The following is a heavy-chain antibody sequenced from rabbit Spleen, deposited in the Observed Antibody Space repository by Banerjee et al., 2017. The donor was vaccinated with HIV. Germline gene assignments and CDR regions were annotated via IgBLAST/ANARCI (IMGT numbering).Heavy chain of an antibody. D-gene: IGHD1-1*01. Sequence: QSLEESGGGLVKPEGSLKLSCTASGFSFSDRDVMCWVRQAPGKGLQWIACINVYTGKPVYATWAKGRFTISRTSSTTVTLQMTSLTAADTATYFCARDLTSVVGWNFNLWGPCTLVTVS. CDR2: INVYTGKP. V-gene: IGHV1S40*01. CDR1: GFSFSDRDV. CDR3: ARDLTSVVGWNFNL. J-gene: IGHJ4*01.